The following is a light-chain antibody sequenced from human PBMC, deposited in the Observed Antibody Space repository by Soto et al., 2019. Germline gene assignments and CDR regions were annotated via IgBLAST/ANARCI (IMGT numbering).Light chain of an antibody. CDR2: GAS. CDR3: QQSYSTLMYS. CDR1: QSIGSY. Sequence: DIHLTQSPSSLSASIGDRVTITCRASQSIGSYLSWYQHKQGKAPKLLIFGASYLKGGVPSRFSGSGSGTDVTLTITSLDPEDFATYYCQQSYSTLMYSFGQGTKLEIK. J-gene: IGKJ2*01. V-gene: IGKV1-39*01.